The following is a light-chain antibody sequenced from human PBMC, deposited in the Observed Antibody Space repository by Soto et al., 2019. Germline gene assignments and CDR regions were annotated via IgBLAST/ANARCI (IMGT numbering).Light chain of an antibody. V-gene: IGKV1-33*01. J-gene: IGKJ4*01. CDR3: QQSYSLPLT. Sequence: DIQMTQSPSSLSASVGDRVTITCQASQDISNYLNWYQQKPGKAPKLLIYDASNLETGVPSRFSGSGSGTDFTFTISSLQPEDFATYYCQQSYSLPLTFGGGTRVEIK. CDR1: QDISNY. CDR2: DAS.